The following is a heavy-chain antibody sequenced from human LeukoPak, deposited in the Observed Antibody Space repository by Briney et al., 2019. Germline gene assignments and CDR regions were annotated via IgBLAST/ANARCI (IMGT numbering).Heavy chain of an antibody. V-gene: IGHV4-4*02. J-gene: IGHJ4*02. CDR1: GGSISSSNW. Sequence: SETLSLTCAVSGGSISSSNWWSRVRQPPGKGLEWIGEIYHSGSTNYNPSLKSRVTISVDKSKNQFSLKLSSVTAADTAVYYCASNPGSSSSWYDYWGQGTLVTVSS. CDR3: ASNPGSSSSWYDY. D-gene: IGHD6-13*01. CDR2: IYHSGST.